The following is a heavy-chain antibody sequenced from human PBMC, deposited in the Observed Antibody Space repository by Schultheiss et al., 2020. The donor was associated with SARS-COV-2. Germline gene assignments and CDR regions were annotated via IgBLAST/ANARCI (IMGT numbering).Heavy chain of an antibody. V-gene: IGHV3-23*01. Sequence: GESLKISCAASGFTFSSYAMSWVRQAPGKGLEWVSAISGSGGSTYYADSVKGRFTISRDNSKNTLYLQMNSLRAEDTAVYYCAKKTRGYQLFVFDYWGQGTLVTVSS. D-gene: IGHD2-2*01. CDR1: GFTFSSYA. J-gene: IGHJ4*02. CDR2: ISGSGGST. CDR3: AKKTRGYQLFVFDY.